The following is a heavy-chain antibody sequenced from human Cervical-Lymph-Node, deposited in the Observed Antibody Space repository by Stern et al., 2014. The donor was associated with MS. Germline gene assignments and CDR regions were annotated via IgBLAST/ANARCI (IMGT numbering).Heavy chain of an antibody. D-gene: IGHD6-19*01. V-gene: IGHV1-2*02. CDR3: AREAAMAVAGTGVDY. CDR2: TNPNSGGT. J-gene: IGHJ4*02. Sequence: VQLVESGAEVKKPGASVKVSCKASGYTFTGYYMHWVRQAPGQGLGGMGGTNPNSGGTNYAQKFQGRVTMTRDTSISTAYMELSRLRSDDTAVYYCAREAAMAVAGTGVDYWGQGTLVTVSS. CDR1: GYTFTGYY.